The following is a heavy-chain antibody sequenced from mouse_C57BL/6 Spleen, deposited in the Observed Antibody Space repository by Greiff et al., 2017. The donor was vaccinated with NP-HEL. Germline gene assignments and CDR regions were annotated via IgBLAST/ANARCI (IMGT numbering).Heavy chain of an antibody. Sequence: VQLQQPGAELVKPGASVKLSCKASGYTFTSYWMHWVKQRPGRGLEWIGRIDPNSGGTKYNEKFKSKATLTVDKPSSTAYMQLSSLTSEDSAVYYCARGFITTVVATDWFAYWGQGTLVTVSA. J-gene: IGHJ3*01. V-gene: IGHV1-72*01. CDR2: IDPNSGGT. CDR1: GYTFTSYW. D-gene: IGHD1-1*01. CDR3: ARGFITTVVATDWFAY.